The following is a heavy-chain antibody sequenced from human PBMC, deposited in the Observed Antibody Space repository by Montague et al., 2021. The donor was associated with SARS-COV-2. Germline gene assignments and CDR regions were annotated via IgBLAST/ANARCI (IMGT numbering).Heavy chain of an antibody. CDR3: ARGPRITMIVVVITDIWFDP. V-gene: IGHV4-34*01. J-gene: IGHJ5*02. D-gene: IGHD3-22*01. CDR1: GGSVSDYY. Sequence: SETLSLTCAVYGGSVSDYYWSWIRQPPGKGLEWIGEINHSGSTNXNPYLKSRVTTSVDTSKNQFSPKLTSVTAADTAVYYCARGPRITMIVVVITDIWFDPWGQGTLVTVSS. CDR2: INHSGST.